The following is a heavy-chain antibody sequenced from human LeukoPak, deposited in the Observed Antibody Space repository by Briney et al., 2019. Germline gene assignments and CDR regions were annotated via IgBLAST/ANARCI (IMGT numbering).Heavy chain of an antibody. CDR1: GFTLSDYY. D-gene: IGHD3-22*01. Sequence: GGSLRLSCAASGFTLSDYYMSWIRQAPGKGLEWVSYISSSGNTIYYADSVKGRFTISRDNARNSLYLQMNSLRAEDTAVYYCARDPPHDDSSGLDIWGQGTMVTVSS. CDR2: ISSSGNTI. CDR3: ARDPPHDDSSGLDI. V-gene: IGHV3-11*01. J-gene: IGHJ3*02.